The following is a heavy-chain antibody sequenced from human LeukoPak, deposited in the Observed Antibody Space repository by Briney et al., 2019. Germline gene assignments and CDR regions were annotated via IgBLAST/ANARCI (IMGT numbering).Heavy chain of an antibody. Sequence: PGGSLRLSCAASGVTFSSYAMSWVRQAPGKGLEWVSGISGSGGSTYYADSVKGRFTISRDNSKNTLYLQMNSLRAEDTAKYYCAKTVSGSYSYQGGDYWGQGTLVTVSS. V-gene: IGHV3-23*01. D-gene: IGHD3-16*02. CDR2: ISGSGGST. CDR1: GVTFSSYA. CDR3: AKTVSGSYSYQGGDY. J-gene: IGHJ4*02.